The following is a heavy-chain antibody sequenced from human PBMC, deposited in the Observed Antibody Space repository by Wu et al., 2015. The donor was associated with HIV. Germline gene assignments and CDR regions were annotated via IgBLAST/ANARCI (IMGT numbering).Heavy chain of an antibody. CDR3: VKRGPLLLLIVVVGVSI. CDR1: RYSFIGYY. CDR2: INPNSGDT. D-gene: IGHD3-22*01. J-gene: IGHJ3*02. Sequence: QVQLVQSGAEVKKPGASVKVSCKASRYSFIGYYMHWVRQAPGQGLEWMGWINPNSGDTNYAQKFQGRVTLTRDTSISTAYMDLSRLTSDDTAVYYCVKRGPLLLLIVVVGVSIWGQGTMVTVSS. V-gene: IGHV1-2*02.